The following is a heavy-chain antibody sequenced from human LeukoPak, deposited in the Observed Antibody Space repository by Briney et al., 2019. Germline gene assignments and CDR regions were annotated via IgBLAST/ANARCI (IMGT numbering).Heavy chain of an antibody. CDR2: IIPIFGTA. CDR1: GGTFSSYA. D-gene: IGHD1-1*01. J-gene: IGHJ4*02. V-gene: IGHV1-69*13. Sequence: ASVKVSCKASGGTFSSYAISWVRQAPGQGLEWIGGIIPIFGTANYAQKFQGRVTITADESTSTAYMELSSLRSEDTAVYYCARGPLPTVYNFDYWGQGILVTVSS. CDR3: ARGPLPTVYNFDY.